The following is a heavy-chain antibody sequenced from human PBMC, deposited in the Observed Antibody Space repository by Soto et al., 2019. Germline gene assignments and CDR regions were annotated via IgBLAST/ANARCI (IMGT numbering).Heavy chain of an antibody. Sequence: SPTLSLTCAISGDGVSSNSAAWNWIRQSPSRGLEWLGRTYYRSKWYNDYAVSVKSRITINPDTSKNQFSLQLNSVTPEDTAVYYCVSDFPTVGFGEYHSGTEVWGQGTTVTVSS. J-gene: IGHJ6*02. CDR3: VSDFPTVGFGEYHSGTEV. CDR1: GDGVSSNSAA. V-gene: IGHV6-1*01. CDR2: TYYRSKWYN. D-gene: IGHD3-10*01.